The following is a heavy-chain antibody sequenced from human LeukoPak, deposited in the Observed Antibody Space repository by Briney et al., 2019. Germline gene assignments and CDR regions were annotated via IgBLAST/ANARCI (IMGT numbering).Heavy chain of an antibody. CDR1: GFTFNTYA. CDR3: TNQPILAGSIDS. V-gene: IGHV3-23*01. CDR2: INDAGRTT. Sequence: GGSLILSCATSGFTFNTYAMNWVRQASGKGLEWVSTINDAGRTTYYADSVKGRFTISRDNSKNTVYLQMNNLRAEDTALYYCTNQPILAGSIDSWGQGTLVTVSS. J-gene: IGHJ4*02. D-gene: IGHD3-9*01.